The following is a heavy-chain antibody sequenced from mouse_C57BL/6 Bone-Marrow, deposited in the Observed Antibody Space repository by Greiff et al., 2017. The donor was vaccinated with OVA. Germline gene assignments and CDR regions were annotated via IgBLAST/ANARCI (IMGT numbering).Heavy chain of an antibody. Sequence: QVQLKESGPELVKPGASVKISCKASGYAFSSSWMNWVKQRPGKGLEWIGRIYPGDGDTNYNGKFKGKATLTADKSSSTAYMQLSSLTSEDSAVYFCARREGYYDSKEYFDYWGQGTTLTVSS. J-gene: IGHJ2*01. CDR1: GYAFSSSW. V-gene: IGHV1-82*01. D-gene: IGHD2-4*01. CDR3: ARREGYYDSKEYFDY. CDR2: IYPGDGDT.